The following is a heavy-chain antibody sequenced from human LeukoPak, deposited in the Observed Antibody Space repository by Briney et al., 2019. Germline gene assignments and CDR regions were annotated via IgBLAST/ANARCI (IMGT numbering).Heavy chain of an antibody. CDR3: ARVRDGYNDAYDI. J-gene: IGHJ3*02. CDR2: INPSGGST. CDR1: GYTFTSYY. V-gene: IGHV1-46*01. D-gene: IGHD5-24*01. Sequence: ASVKVSCKASGYTFTSYYMHWVRQAPGQGLEWMGIINPSGGSTNYAQNFQARVTMTRDTSTSTVCMELSSLRSEDTAVYYCARVRDGYNDAYDIWGQGTMVTVPS.